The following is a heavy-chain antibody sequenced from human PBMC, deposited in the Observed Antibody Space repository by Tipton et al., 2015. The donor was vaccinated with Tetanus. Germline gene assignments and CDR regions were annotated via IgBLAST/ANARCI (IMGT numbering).Heavy chain of an antibody. V-gene: IGHV4-4*07. CDR1: GGSITGYF. CDR3: ARDIDVPGTTLYFDY. CDR2: IYSSENS. Sequence: TLSLTCSVSGGSITGYFWSWIRQPAGKGLEWIGNIYSSENSKYNPSLKSRATMSVDTSKNQFSLRLSSVTAADTAVYYCARDIDVPGTTLYFDYWGQGTLVTVSS. D-gene: IGHD1-1*01. J-gene: IGHJ4*02.